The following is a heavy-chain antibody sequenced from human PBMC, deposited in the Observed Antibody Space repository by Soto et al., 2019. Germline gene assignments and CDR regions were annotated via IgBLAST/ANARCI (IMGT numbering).Heavy chain of an antibody. D-gene: IGHD1-1*01. Sequence: QVHLVQSGAEVKKPGASVKVSCKGSGYAFTTYGITWVRQAPGQGLEWMGWISAHNVTTNSAQKRQGRVTVTRDTSTSTAYMELRSLRSDDTAVYYCARGRYGDYWGQGALVTVSS. J-gene: IGHJ4*02. CDR3: ARGRYGDY. V-gene: IGHV1-18*01. CDR1: GYAFTTYG. CDR2: ISAHNVTT.